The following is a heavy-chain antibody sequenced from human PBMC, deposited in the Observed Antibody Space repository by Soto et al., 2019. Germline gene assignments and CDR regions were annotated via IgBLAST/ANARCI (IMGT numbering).Heavy chain of an antibody. D-gene: IGHD6-13*01. J-gene: IGHJ6*02. CDR2: IIPIFGTA. CDR3: ARGVLQETGIIAAAGTYHYYYYGMDV. CDR1: GGTFSSYA. Sequence: ASVKVSCKASGGTFSSYAISWVRQTPRQGLEWMGGIIPIFGTANYAQKFQGRVTITADESTSTAYMELSSLRSEDTAVYYCARGVLQETGIIAAAGTYHYYYYGMDVWGQGTTVTVSS. V-gene: IGHV1-69*13.